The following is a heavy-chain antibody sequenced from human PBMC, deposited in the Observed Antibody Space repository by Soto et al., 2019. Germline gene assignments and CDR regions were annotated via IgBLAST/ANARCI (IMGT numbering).Heavy chain of an antibody. CDR2: ISGSGGST. Sequence: GGSLRLSCAASGFTFSSYAMSWVRQAPGKGLEWVSAISGSGGSTYYADSLKGRLTISRDNSKNTVFLQMNSLGADDTGLYYCVKEPDVWGQGISVTVSS. CDR3: VKEPDV. J-gene: IGHJ6*02. V-gene: IGHV3-23*01. CDR1: GFTFSSYA.